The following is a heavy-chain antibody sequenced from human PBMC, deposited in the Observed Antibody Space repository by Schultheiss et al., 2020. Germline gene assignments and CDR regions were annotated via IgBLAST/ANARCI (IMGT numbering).Heavy chain of an antibody. V-gene: IGHV1-2*02. Sequence: AAVKVSCKASGYTFTGYYMHWVRQAPGQGLEWMGWINPNSGGTNYAQKFQGRVTMTRDTSISTAYMELSRLRSDDTAVYYCARVPFIENCGGDCYSFDYWGKGTLVTVSS. CDR2: INPNSGGT. CDR1: GYTFTGYY. J-gene: IGHJ4*02. D-gene: IGHD2-21*02. CDR3: ARVPFIENCGGDCYSFDY.